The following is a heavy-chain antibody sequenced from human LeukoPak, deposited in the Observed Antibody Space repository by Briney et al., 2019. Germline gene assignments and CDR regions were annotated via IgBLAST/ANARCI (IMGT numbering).Heavy chain of an antibody. CDR3: ARGNFPSYGFYYYYGMDV. CDR2: INPNSGGT. J-gene: IGHJ6*02. Sequence: GASVKVSCKASGYTFTGYYMHWVRQAPGQGLEWMGWINPNSGGTNYAQKFQGRVTMTRDTSISTAYMELSRLRSDDTAVYYCARGNFPSYGFYYYYGMDVWGQGTTVTVSS. D-gene: IGHD5-18*01. CDR1: GYTFTGYY. V-gene: IGHV1-2*02.